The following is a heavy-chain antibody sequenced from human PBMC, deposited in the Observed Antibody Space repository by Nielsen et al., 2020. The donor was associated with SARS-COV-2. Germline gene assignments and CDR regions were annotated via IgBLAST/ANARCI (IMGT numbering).Heavy chain of an antibody. Sequence: SETLSLTCAVYGGSFSGYYWSWIRQPPGKGLECVGEMNHSGSTKYTSSLKSRVTISVDTSKNQLSLKLNSVTAADTAVYYCARSITGTSAAWGQGTLVTVSS. CDR3: ARSITGTSAA. V-gene: IGHV4-34*01. CDR2: MNHSGST. CDR1: GGSFSGYY. J-gene: IGHJ5*02. D-gene: IGHD1-7*01.